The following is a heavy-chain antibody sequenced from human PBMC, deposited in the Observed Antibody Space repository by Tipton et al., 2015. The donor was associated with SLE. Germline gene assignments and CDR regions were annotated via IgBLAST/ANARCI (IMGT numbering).Heavy chain of an antibody. Sequence: TLSLTCTASGGSVSSGSYYWSWIRQPPGKGLEWIGSIYQSGSTYYNPSLKSRVTISVDTSKNQFSLKLSSVTAADTAVYYCARGGRELVVFTWFDRWGQGTLVTVSS. J-gene: IGHJ5*02. D-gene: IGHD3-10*01. CDR1: GGSVSSGSYY. CDR2: IYQSGST. V-gene: IGHV4-39*07. CDR3: ARGGRELVVFTWFDR.